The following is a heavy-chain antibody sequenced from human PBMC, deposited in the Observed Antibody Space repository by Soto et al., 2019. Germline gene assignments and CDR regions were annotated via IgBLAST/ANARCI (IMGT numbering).Heavy chain of an antibody. CDR1: GFTFSSYA. V-gene: IGHV3-23*01. J-gene: IGHJ5*02. CDR2: VSGSGGET. Sequence: GGSLTLSCTASGFTFSSYAMSWVRQAPGQGLEWVSTVSGSGGETQYADSVKGRLTTSRHNSKNTLFLQMSSLRAEDTAVYYCVRDGTKTLRDWFDPWGQGISVTVSS. D-gene: IGHD1-1*01. CDR3: VRDGTKTLRDWFDP.